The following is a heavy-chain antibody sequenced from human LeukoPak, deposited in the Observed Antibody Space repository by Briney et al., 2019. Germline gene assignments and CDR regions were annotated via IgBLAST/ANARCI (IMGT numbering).Heavy chain of an antibody. Sequence: AAVKVSCKASGYTFTSYGISWVRQAPGQGREWMGCITAYNGNTNYAQKLQGRVTMTTDTSTSTAYMELRSLRSDDTAVDYCAREEGLGMDVWGQGTTVTVSS. V-gene: IGHV1-18*01. CDR2: ITAYNGNT. CDR1: GYTFTSYG. CDR3: AREEGLGMDV. J-gene: IGHJ6*02. D-gene: IGHD3/OR15-3a*01.